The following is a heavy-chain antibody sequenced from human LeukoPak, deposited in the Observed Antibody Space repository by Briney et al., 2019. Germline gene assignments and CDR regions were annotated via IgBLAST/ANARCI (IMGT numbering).Heavy chain of an antibody. V-gene: IGHV3-64*01. CDR1: GFTFSTHG. D-gene: IGHD6-13*01. Sequence: GGSLRLSCAASGFTFSTHGMHWVRQAPGKGLEYVSAINSNGGSTYYANSVNGRFNISRDNSKNTLYLQMGSLRTEDTAVYYCARDKIAAATTGSSFHHWGQGTLVTVSS. CDR3: ARDKIAAATTGSSFHH. J-gene: IGHJ1*01. CDR2: INSNGGST.